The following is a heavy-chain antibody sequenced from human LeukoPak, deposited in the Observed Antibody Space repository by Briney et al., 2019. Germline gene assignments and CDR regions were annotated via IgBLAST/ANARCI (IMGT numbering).Heavy chain of an antibody. CDR2: IYYSGST. Sequence: SETLSLTCTVSGGSISSSSCYWGWIRQPPGKGLEWIGSIYYSGSTYYNPSLKSRVTISVDTSKNQFSLKLSSVTAADTAVYYCASWITGTLQAAFDIWGQGTMVTVSS. V-gene: IGHV4-39*07. J-gene: IGHJ3*02. CDR1: GGSISSSSCY. D-gene: IGHD1-20*01. CDR3: ASWITGTLQAAFDI.